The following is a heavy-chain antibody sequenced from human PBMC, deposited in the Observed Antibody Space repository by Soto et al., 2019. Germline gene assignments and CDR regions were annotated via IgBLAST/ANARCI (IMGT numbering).Heavy chain of an antibody. CDR2: ISSSSSTI. CDR3: ARCLTSTMSVEY. J-gene: IGHJ4*01. V-gene: IGHV3-48*04. CDR1: GFTFSTST. Sequence: PGGSLRLSCAASGFTFSTSTMNWVRQAPGKGLEWLSYISSSSSTIYYADSVKGRFTISRDNAKKSLYLQMNSLRADDTAVYYSARCLTSTMSVEYWGHGTLITVCS. D-gene: IGHD3-9*01.